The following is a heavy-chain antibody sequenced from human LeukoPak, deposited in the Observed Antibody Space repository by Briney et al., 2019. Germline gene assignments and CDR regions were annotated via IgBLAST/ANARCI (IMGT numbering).Heavy chain of an antibody. CDR1: GYTFTSYY. D-gene: IGHD5-12*01. V-gene: IGHV1-46*01. J-gene: IGHJ4*02. CDR2: INPSGGST. Sequence: ASVKVSCKASGYTFTSYYMHWARQAPGQGLEWMGIINPSGGSTSYAQKFQGGVTMTRDTSTSTVYMELSSLRSEDTAVYYCARDGGVATMNDYWGQGTLVTVSS. CDR3: ARDGGVATMNDY.